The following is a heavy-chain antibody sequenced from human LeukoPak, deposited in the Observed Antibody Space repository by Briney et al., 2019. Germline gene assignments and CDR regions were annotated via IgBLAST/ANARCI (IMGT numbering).Heavy chain of an antibody. CDR2: ISYDGSNK. CDR1: GFTFSSYA. V-gene: IGHV3-30*04. CDR3: ARDPKGVRYYYYMDV. D-gene: IGHD3-16*01. J-gene: IGHJ6*03. Sequence: GGSLRLSCAASGFTFSSYAMHWVRQAPGKGLEWVAVISYDGSNKYYAHSVKGRFTISRDNSKNTLYLQMNSLRAEDTAVYYCARDPKGVRYYYYMDVWGKGTTVTVSS.